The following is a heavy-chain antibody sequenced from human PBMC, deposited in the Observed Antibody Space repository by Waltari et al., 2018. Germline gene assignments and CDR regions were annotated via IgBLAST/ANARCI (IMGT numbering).Heavy chain of an antibody. V-gene: IGHV4-38-2*01. CDR2: IYHSGST. J-gene: IGHJ4*02. CDR3: ARVGKYDYIWGSYRPPGFDY. CDR1: GYSISSGYY. D-gene: IGHD3-16*02. Sequence: QVQLQESGPGLVKPSETLSLTCAVSGYSISSGYYWGWIRQPPGKGLEWIGSIYHSGSTYYNPSLKSRVTISVDTSKNQFSLKLSSVTAADTAVYYCARVGKYDYIWGSYRPPGFDYWGQGTLVTVSS.